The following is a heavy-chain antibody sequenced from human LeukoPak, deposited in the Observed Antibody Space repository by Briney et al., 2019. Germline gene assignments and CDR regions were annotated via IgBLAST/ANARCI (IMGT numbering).Heavy chain of an antibody. CDR2: IYYSGST. CDR3: ARSRRYCSSTSCYMSYYHYYMDV. Sequence: PSETLSLTCTVSGGSISSGDYYWSWIRQPPGKGLEWIGYIYYSGSTYYNPSLKSRVTISVDTSKNQFSLKLSSVTAADTAVYYCARSRRYCSSTSCYMSYYHYYMDVWGKGTTVTVSS. D-gene: IGHD2-2*02. J-gene: IGHJ6*03. V-gene: IGHV4-30-4*01. CDR1: GGSISSGDYY.